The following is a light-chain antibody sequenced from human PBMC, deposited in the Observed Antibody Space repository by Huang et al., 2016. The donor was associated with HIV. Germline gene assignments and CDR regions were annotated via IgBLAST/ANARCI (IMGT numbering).Light chain of an antibody. V-gene: IGKV3-15*01. J-gene: IGKJ4*01. CDR1: RSVSTN. CDR2: GSS. CDR3: HQYNNWLLS. Sequence: TLSVSPGERVTLSCRANRSVSTNLAWYQQRPGQAPRLLIYGSSTRAPGVPARFSGSGSGTDFSLTISSLQSEDFALYYCHQYNNWLLSFGGGTRVDI.